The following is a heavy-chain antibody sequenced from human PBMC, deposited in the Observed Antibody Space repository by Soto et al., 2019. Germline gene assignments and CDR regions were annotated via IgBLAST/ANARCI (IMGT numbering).Heavy chain of an antibody. CDR3: ASLGIVGATTGAY. J-gene: IGHJ4*02. Sequence: SETLSLTCAVSGGSISSSNWWSWVRQPPGKGLEWIGEIYHSGSTNYNPSLKSRVTISVDKSKNQFSLKLSSVTAADTAVYYCASLGIVGATTGAYWGQGTLVTVSS. CDR1: GGSISSSNW. CDR2: IYHSGST. D-gene: IGHD1-26*01. V-gene: IGHV4-4*02.